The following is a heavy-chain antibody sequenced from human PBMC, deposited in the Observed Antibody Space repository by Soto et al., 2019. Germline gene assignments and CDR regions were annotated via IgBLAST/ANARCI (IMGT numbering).Heavy chain of an antibody. J-gene: IGHJ5*02. CDR1: GGSVSSHY. CDR2: IYISGNT. Sequence: SETLSLTCSVFGGSVSSHYWSWVRQPAGKGLEWIGRIYISGNTKYNPSFKSRVTMSDDTSKNQVSLRLSSVTAADTAVYYCARELKPYNSGWYFTLSWSQGTQVTVSS. D-gene: IGHD6-19*01. V-gene: IGHV4-4*07. CDR3: ARELKPYNSGWYFTLS.